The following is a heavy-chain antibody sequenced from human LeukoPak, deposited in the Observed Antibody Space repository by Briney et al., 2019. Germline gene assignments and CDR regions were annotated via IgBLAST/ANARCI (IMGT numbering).Heavy chain of an antibody. J-gene: IGHJ3*02. CDR1: GFSLSTNGVG. CDR2: IYWNGDE. Sequence: VSGPTLVNPTQTLTLTCTFSGFSLSTNGVGVGWIRQPPGKALEWLALIYWNGDERYSPFLKSRLTITKDTSKNQVVLTVTNMDPVDTATYYCAHRPLYPDVFDIWGQGTMVTVSS. CDR3: AHRPLYPDVFDI. D-gene: IGHD5/OR15-5a*01. V-gene: IGHV2-5*01.